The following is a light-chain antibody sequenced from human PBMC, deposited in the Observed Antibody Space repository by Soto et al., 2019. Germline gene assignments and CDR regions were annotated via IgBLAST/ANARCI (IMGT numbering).Light chain of an antibody. CDR1: QSLSSSY. J-gene: IGKJ1*01. Sequence: DIVLTQSPGTLSLSPGERATLSCRASQSLSSSYLAWYQQKPGQAPRLLIHGASSRATSIPERFSGSGSGTEFTLTISRLENDDFAVYFCHQYGSSTQGTFVQGTTVDVK. V-gene: IGKV3-20*01. CDR3: HQYGSSTQGT. CDR2: GAS.